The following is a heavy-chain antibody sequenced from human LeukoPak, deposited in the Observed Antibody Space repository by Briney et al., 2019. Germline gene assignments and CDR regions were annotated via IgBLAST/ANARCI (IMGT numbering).Heavy chain of an antibody. CDR2: VNPDDSDT. D-gene: IGHD3-10*01. V-gene: IGHV5-51*01. CDR3: AGLRWPRGGRSSFDY. J-gene: IGHJ4*02. Sequence: GESLQISFKGSGYSFTSHWIGWVRPMPGKGLEWMGIVNPDDSDTIYSPSFQGQVTISADESITTAYLQWSSLKASDTAMYYCAGLRWPRGGRSSFDYWGQGALVTVSS. CDR1: GYSFTSHW.